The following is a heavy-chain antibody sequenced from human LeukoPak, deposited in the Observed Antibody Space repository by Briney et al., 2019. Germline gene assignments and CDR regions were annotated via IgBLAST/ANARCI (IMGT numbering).Heavy chain of an antibody. V-gene: IGHV3-74*01. D-gene: IGHD2-2*01. J-gene: IGHJ4*02. CDR1: GFTFSSYW. CDR2: INTDGRTT. Sequence: GGSLRLSCAASGFTFSSYWMHWVRQAPGKGLVWVSRINTDGRTTGYADSVKGRFTTSRDNAKNTLYLQMNILRAEDTAVYYCAGQLPFDYWGQGTLVTVSS. CDR3: AGQLPFDY.